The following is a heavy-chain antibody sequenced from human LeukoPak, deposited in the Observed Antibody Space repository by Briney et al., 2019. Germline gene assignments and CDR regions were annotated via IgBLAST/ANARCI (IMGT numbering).Heavy chain of an antibody. CDR2: ISSSSSYI. J-gene: IGHJ4*02. D-gene: IGHD2-2*01. Sequence: PGGSLRLSCAASGFTFSSYSMNWVRQAPGKGLEWVSSISSSSSYIYYADSVKGRFTISRDNAKNSLYLQMNSLRAEDTAVYYCARVQLADSTTLDYWGQGTLVTVSS. CDR3: ARVQLADSTTLDY. V-gene: IGHV3-21*01. CDR1: GFTFSSYS.